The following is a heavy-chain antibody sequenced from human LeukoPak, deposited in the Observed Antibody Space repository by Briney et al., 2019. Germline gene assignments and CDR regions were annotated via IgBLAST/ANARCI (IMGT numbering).Heavy chain of an antibody. Sequence: GGSLRLSCVGSGFPFSSYSMNWVRQAPGKGLEWVSSISSSSSYIYYADSVKGRFTISRDNAKNSLYLQMNSLRAEDTAVYYCARDGSTVTTLEYWGQGTLVTVSS. V-gene: IGHV3-21*04. J-gene: IGHJ4*02. CDR1: GFPFSSYS. CDR2: ISSSSSYI. CDR3: ARDGSTVTTLEY. D-gene: IGHD4-17*01.